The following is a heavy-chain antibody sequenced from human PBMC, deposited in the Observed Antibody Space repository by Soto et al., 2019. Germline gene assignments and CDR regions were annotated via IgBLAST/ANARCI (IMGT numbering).Heavy chain of an antibody. Sequence: EVQLLESGGGLVQPGGSLRLSCAASGFTFSSYAMSWVRQAPGKGLEGVSAISGSGGSTYYADSVKGRFTISRDNSKNTLYLQMNSLRAEDTAVYYCANSRPGGNRPFDYWGQGTLVTVSS. CDR3: ANSRPGGNRPFDY. D-gene: IGHD2-15*01. CDR2: ISGSGGST. V-gene: IGHV3-23*01. CDR1: GFTFSSYA. J-gene: IGHJ4*02.